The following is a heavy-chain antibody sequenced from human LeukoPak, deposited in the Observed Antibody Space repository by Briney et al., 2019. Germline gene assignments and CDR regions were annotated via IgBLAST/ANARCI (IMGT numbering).Heavy chain of an antibody. D-gene: IGHD1-26*01. Sequence: SETLSLTCTVSGGSISSYYWSWIRQPPGKGLEWIGYMYDSGNTNYNPSLKSRVTISVDTSKNQFSLKLSSVTAADTAVYYCARIVGATPTFDYWGQGTLVTVSS. CDR1: GGSISSYY. CDR3: ARIVGATPTFDY. J-gene: IGHJ4*02. CDR2: MYDSGNT. V-gene: IGHV4-59*12.